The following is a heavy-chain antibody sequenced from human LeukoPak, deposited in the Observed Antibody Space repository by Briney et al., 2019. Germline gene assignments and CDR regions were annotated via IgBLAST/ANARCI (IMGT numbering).Heavy chain of an antibody. Sequence: PSETLSLTCTVSGGSISSYYWSWIRQPPGKGLEWIGYIYYSGSTNYNPSLKSRVTISVDTSKNQFSLKLSSVTAADTAVYYCARSRKGAIAVARISTPYYYYYMDVWGKGTTVTVSS. CDR1: GGSISSYY. CDR3: ARSRKGAIAVARISTPYYYYYMDV. CDR2: IYYSGST. V-gene: IGHV4-59*01. J-gene: IGHJ6*03. D-gene: IGHD6-19*01.